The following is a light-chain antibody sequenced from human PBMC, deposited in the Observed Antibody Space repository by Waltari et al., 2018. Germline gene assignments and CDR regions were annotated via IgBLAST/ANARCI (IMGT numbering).Light chain of an antibody. CDR2: DVS. J-gene: IGLJ3*02. V-gene: IGLV2-14*01. Sequence: QSALTQPASVSGSPGQSITISCTGTSSDFGGYNYVSWYQQHPGKVPKLLIFDVSNRPSGVSNRFSGSKSGNTASLTISGLQAEDESDYYCCSFTSRSTWVFGGGTKLTVL. CDR3: CSFTSRSTWV. CDR1: SSDFGGYNY.